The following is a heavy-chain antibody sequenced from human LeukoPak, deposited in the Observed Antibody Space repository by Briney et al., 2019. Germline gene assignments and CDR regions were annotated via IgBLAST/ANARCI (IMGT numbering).Heavy chain of an antibody. V-gene: IGHV3-30*03. CDR1: GFTFSTYW. J-gene: IGHJ4*02. CDR3: ARDPVLGAPDYLDY. CDR2: TSADERIK. Sequence: GGSLRLSCAASGFTFSTYWLSSVRQAPGKGLEWVAVTSADERIKIYNDSVRGRFTISRDNSKNTQYLQMNSLRVEDTAVYYCARDPVLGAPDYLDYWGRGTLVSVSS. D-gene: IGHD1-26*01.